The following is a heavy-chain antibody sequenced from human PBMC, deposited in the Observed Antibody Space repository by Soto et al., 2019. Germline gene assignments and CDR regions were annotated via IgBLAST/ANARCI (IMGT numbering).Heavy chain of an antibody. D-gene: IGHD6-19*01. CDR2: ISGTGRTT. J-gene: IGHJ4*02. CDR3: AKGNSSGWYFFDY. CDR1: GFTFSNCA. Sequence: EVQVWESGGGLVQPGGSLRLSCEGSGFTFSNCAMSWVRQAPDKGLEWVSGISGTGRTTFYADSVKDRFTISRDNSKNTVYLEMTSLRAEDTAVYYCAKGNSSGWYFFDYWGQGTLVTVSS. V-gene: IGHV3-23*01.